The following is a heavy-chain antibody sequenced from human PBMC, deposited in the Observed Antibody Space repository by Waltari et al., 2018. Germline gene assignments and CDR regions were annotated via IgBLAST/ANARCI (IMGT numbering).Heavy chain of an antibody. CDR2: INAGNGNT. CDR1: GYTFTSYA. V-gene: IGHV1-3*01. J-gene: IGHJ4*02. CDR3: ARDAGYWGIVVVSYYFDY. Sequence: QVQLVQSGAEVKKPGASVKVSCKASGYTFTSYAMHWVRQAPGPRLEWMGWINAGNGNTKYSQKFQGRVTITRDTSASTAYMELSSLRSEDTAVYYCARDAGYWGIVVVSYYFDYWGQGTLVTVSS. D-gene: IGHD3-22*01.